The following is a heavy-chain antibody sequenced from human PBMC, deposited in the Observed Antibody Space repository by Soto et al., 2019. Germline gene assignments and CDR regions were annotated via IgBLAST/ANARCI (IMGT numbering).Heavy chain of an antibody. V-gene: IGHV1-3*01. CDR3: ARELGTGTTFDI. J-gene: IGHJ3*02. CDR2: INAGNGNT. Sequence: QVQLVQSGAEVKKPGASVKVSCKASGYTITSYAMHWVRQAPGQRLEWMGWINAGNGNTKYSQKFQGRVTITRDTSASTAYMELSSLRSEDTAVYYCARELGTGTTFDIWGQGTMVTVSS. D-gene: IGHD1-7*01. CDR1: GYTITSYA.